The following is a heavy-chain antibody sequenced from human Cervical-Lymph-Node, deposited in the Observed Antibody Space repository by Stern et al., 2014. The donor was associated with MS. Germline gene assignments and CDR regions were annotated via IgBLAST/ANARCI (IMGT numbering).Heavy chain of an antibody. V-gene: IGHV1-46*01. J-gene: IGHJ2*01. Sequence: VQLVQSGAEVKKPGASVKVSCKASGYTFTSYYMHWVRQAPGQGLEWMGIINPSGGSTSYAQKFQGRVTMTRDTSTSTVYMELSSLRSEDTAVYYCAIDQVDGGNSIWYFDLWGRGTLVTVSS. CDR1: GYTFTSYY. CDR2: INPSGGST. CDR3: AIDQVDGGNSIWYFDL. D-gene: IGHD4-23*01.